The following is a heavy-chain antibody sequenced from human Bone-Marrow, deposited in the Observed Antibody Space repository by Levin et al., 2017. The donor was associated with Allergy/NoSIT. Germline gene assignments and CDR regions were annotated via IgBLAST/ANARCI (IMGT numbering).Heavy chain of an antibody. CDR1: GGSIWSGDYY. Sequence: SETLSLTCTVSGGSIWSGDYYWSWIRQSPGKGLEWIGYIYYSGTTYYNPSLKSRVTISVDTSKNQFSLKLESVTAADTAVCYCARVQGVGVTADAFDVWGQGTMVTVSS. V-gene: IGHV4-30-4*01. D-gene: IGHD2-21*02. CDR3: ARVQGVGVTADAFDV. CDR2: IYYSGTT. J-gene: IGHJ3*01.